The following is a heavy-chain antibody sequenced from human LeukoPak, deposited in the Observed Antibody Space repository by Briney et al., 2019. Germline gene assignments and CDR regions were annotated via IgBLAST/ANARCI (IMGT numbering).Heavy chain of an antibody. CDR2: IYYSGST. D-gene: IGHD3-3*01. Sequence: SETLSLTCTVSGGSISSGSYYWGWIRQPPGKGLEWIGSIYYSGSTYYNPSLKSRVTISVDTSKNQFSLKLSSVTAADTAVYYCARPGEFKEWLLWDYWGQGTLVTVSS. J-gene: IGHJ4*02. V-gene: IGHV4-39*01. CDR3: ARPGEFKEWLLWDY. CDR1: GGSISSGSYY.